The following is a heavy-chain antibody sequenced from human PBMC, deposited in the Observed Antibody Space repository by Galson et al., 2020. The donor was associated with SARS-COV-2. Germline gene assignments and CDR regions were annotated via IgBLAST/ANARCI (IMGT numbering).Heavy chain of an antibody. CDR1: GGSISSSSYY. J-gene: IGHJ4*02. CDR3: ARDDYADTKVDD. CDR2: IYYSGST. V-gene: IGHV4-39*07. D-gene: IGHD2-2*01. Sequence: SETLSLTCTVSGGSISSSSYYWGWIRQPPGKGLEWIGSIYYSGSTYYNPSLKSRVTISVDTSKNQFSLKLSSVTAADTAVYYCARDDYADTKVDDWGQGTLVTVSS.